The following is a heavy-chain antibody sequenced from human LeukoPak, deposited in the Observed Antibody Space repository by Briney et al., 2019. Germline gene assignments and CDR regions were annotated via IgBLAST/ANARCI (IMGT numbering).Heavy chain of an antibody. CDR1: GSTFTNHW. V-gene: IGHV5-51*01. J-gene: IGHJ4*02. Sequence: GEALKISCKDSGSTFTNHWIGWVRQMPGKGPELRGVIYPADSETTYSPSFQGQVTISADKSISPAYLQWSSLKASGTAMYYCATPTTGCSSPRCYLLFWGQGTLVTVSS. D-gene: IGHD2-2*01. CDR3: ATPTTGCSSPRCYLLF. CDR2: IYPADSET.